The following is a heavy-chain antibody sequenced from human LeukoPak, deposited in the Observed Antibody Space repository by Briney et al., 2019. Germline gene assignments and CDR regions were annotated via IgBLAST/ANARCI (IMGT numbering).Heavy chain of an antibody. CDR2: ISYDGDNE. V-gene: IGHV3-30*18. CDR1: GFTFSSYV. Sequence: GGSLRLSCAASGFTFSSYVLHWVRQAPGKGLEWVAFISYDGDNEYYADSVKGRFTISRDNSKNTLYLQMNSLRAEDTAVYYCAKGLQPYYYGSGSYRYDAFDIWGQGTMVTVSS. D-gene: IGHD3-10*01. J-gene: IGHJ3*02. CDR3: AKGLQPYYYGSGSYRYDAFDI.